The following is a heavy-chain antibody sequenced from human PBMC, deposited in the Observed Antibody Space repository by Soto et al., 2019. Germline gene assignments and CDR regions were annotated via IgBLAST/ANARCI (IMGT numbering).Heavy chain of an antibody. V-gene: IGHV3-72*01. D-gene: IGHD2-2*02. CDR3: TRDTYTALDY. J-gene: IGHJ4*02. CDR1: GFTLSDHY. CDR2: SRDKAQGYST. Sequence: GGPRLSCAGSGFTLSDHYIDWVRQAPGKGLEWVGRSRDKAQGYSTAYAASVKGRFTTSRDDSENSLHLQMNSLKTEDTAVYYCTRDTYTALDYWGQGTLVTVSS.